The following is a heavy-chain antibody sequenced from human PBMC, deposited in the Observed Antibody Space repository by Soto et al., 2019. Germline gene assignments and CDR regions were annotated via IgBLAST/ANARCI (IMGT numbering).Heavy chain of an antibody. CDR3: AGGRDTVVRGVMYWFDT. CDR2: IDQSGST. CDR1: GGSFSGYY. V-gene: IGHV4-34*01. J-gene: IGHJ5*02. D-gene: IGHD3-10*01. Sequence: QVQLQQWGAGLLKSSETLSLTCAVYGGSFSGYYWNWLRQPPGEGLEWIGKIDQSGSTNYNPSLKSLVTMSVDTSRSQLSLMWASVYAMDTAVYYCAGGRDTVVRGVMYWFDTWGQGTLVTVSS.